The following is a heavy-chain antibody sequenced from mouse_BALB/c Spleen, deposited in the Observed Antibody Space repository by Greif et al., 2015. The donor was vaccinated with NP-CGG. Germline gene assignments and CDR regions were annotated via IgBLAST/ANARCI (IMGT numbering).Heavy chain of an antibody. D-gene: IGHD2-14*01. CDR1: GFSLTSYG. CDR2: IWSGGST. V-gene: IGHV2-2*02. Sequence: LQESGPGLVQPSQSLSITCTVSGFSLTSYGVHWVRQSPGKGLEWLGVIWSGGSTDYNAAFISRLSISKDNSKSQVFFKMNSLQANDTAIYYCATQYDVERFAYWGQGTLVTVSA. CDR3: ATQYDVERFAY. J-gene: IGHJ3*01.